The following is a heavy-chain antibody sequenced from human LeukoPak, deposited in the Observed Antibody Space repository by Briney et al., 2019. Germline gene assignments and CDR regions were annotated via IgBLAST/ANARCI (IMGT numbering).Heavy chain of an antibody. CDR1: GFTFNSYS. D-gene: IGHD6-13*01. V-gene: IGHV3-48*01. Sequence: GGSLRLSCAASGFTFNSYSMNWVRQAPGKGLEWLSYISTGGTTIYYADSVKGRFTISRDDAKNSLYLQMYSLRAEDTAVYYCARVAGSWYAWGFDYWGQGTLVTVSS. CDR3: ARVAGSWYAWGFDY. CDR2: ISTGGTTI. J-gene: IGHJ4*02.